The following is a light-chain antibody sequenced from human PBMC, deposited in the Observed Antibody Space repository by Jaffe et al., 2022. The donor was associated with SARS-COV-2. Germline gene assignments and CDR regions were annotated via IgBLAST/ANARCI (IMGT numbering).Light chain of an antibody. CDR1: QTVLYSANNNNY. J-gene: IGKJ4*01. V-gene: IGKV4-1*01. Sequence: DIVMTQYPDSLAVSLGERATINCKSSQTVLYSANNNNYLAWYQQKPGQPPKLLIYWASIRESGVPDRFSGSGSGTDFTLTISSLQAEDVAVYYCQQYYSPPLTFGGGTKVEI. CDR2: WAS. CDR3: QQYYSPPLT.